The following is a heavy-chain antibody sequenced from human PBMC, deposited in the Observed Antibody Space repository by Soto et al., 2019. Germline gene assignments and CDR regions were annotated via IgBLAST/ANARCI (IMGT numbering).Heavy chain of an antibody. V-gene: IGHV3-66*01. CDR1: GFTVSSNY. Sequence: EVQQVESGGGLVQPGGSLRLSCAASGFTVSSNYMSWVRQAPGKGLEWVSLIYSGGNTYYADSVKGRFTISSDNSKNTLYLPMNCLRAEVTAVYFRARVRAYHHDSDYWGQGTLVTVSS. CDR2: IYSGGNT. CDR3: ARVRAYHHDSDY. J-gene: IGHJ4*02. D-gene: IGHD3-16*01.